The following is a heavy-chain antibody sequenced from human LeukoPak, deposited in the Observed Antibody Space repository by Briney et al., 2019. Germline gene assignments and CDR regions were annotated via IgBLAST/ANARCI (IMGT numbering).Heavy chain of an antibody. J-gene: IGHJ5*02. CDR1: GGSITNGGYY. CDR2: IYYTGST. Sequence: SETLSLTCTVSGGSITNGGYYWSWIRQHPGKGLEWIGYIYYTGSTYYNPSLKSRVTMSLDTSKNQFSLTLSSVTAADTAVYCCARATARGVIGYFDPWGQGTLVTVSS. CDR3: ARATARGVIGYFDP. V-gene: IGHV4-31*03. D-gene: IGHD3-10*01.